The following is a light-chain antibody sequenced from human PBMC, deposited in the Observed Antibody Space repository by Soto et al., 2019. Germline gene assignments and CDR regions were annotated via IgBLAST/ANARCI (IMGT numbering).Light chain of an antibody. J-gene: IGKJ4*01. Sequence: EIVMTQSPATLSLSPGERATLSCRASQSVYSNLAWYQQKPGQTHRLLIYESSTRATGIPARFSGGGSGTEFTLTISSLQSEDFAAYFCQHYQSWHLTFGGGTKVEIK. CDR3: QHYQSWHLT. CDR1: QSVYSN. V-gene: IGKV3-15*01. CDR2: ESS.